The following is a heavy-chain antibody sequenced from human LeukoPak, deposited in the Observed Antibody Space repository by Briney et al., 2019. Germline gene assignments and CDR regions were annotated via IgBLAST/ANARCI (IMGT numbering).Heavy chain of an antibody. Sequence: ASVKVSCKASGYAFTSYGISWVRQAPGQGLEWMGWISAYNGNTNYAQKLQGRVTMTTDTSTSTAYMELRSLRSDDTAVYYCARVYYDFWSGYEYDAFDIWGQGTMVTVSS. D-gene: IGHD3-3*01. CDR2: ISAYNGNT. J-gene: IGHJ3*02. V-gene: IGHV1-18*01. CDR3: ARVYYDFWSGYEYDAFDI. CDR1: GYAFTSYG.